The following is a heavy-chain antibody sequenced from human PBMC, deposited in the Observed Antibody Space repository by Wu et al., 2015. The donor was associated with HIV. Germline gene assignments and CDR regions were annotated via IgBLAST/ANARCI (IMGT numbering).Heavy chain of an antibody. J-gene: IGHJ3*02. CDR1: GGTFSSYA. CDR2: IIPIFGTA. D-gene: IGHD3-10*01. Sequence: QVQLVQSGAEVKKPGSSVKVSCKASGGTFSSYAISWVRQAPGQGLEWMGRIIPIFGTANYAQKFQGRVTITADESTSTAYMELSSLRSEDTAVYYCARAHYYGSGSYFNAFDIWAKGQWSPSLQ. CDR3: ARAHYYGSGSYFNAFDI. V-gene: IGHV1-69*13.